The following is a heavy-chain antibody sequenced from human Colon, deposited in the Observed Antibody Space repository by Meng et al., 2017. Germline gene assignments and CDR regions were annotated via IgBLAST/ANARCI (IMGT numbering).Heavy chain of an antibody. Sequence: LQGSGPGLGNPSGASALTCGWSVGSISRNYWWSWVRQSPKKGLEWIGEIHHGGTTNYNPSLKSRVTISVDTSNNQFSLKLSSVTAADTAVYYCASGRKYCSSTSCYGQFDYWGQGTLVTVSS. J-gene: IGHJ4*02. D-gene: IGHD2-2*01. CDR3: ASGRKYCSSTSCYGQFDY. V-gene: IGHV4-4*02. CDR1: VGSISRNYW. CDR2: IHHGGTT.